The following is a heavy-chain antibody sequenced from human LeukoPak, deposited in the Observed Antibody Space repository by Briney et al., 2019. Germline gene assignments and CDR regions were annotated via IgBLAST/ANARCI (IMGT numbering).Heavy chain of an antibody. Sequence: TGGSLRLSCAASGFTFDDYAMHWVRQAPGKGLERVSGISWNSGSIGYADSVKGRFTISRDNAKNSLYLQMNSLRAEDTALYYCAKDKTSYYGSSGYFDYWGQGTLVTVSS. CDR1: GFTFDDYA. CDR3: AKDKTSYYGSSGYFDY. J-gene: IGHJ4*02. V-gene: IGHV3-9*01. CDR2: ISWNSGSI. D-gene: IGHD3-10*01.